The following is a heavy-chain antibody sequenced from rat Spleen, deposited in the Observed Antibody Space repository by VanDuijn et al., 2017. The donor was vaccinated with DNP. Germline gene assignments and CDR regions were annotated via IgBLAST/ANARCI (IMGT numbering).Heavy chain of an antibody. J-gene: IGHJ4*01. D-gene: IGHD5-1*01. Sequence: EVQLVETGGGLVQPGRSLKLSCVASGFTFSGYWMYWVRQAPGKGLEWVASINTDGDTTYYPDSVKGRFTVSRDNAENTVCLQMNSLRSEDPATYYCATGSYAMDAWGQGTSVTVSS. CDR2: INTDGDTT. CDR1: GFTFSGYW. V-gene: IGHV5-58*01. CDR3: ATGSYAMDA.